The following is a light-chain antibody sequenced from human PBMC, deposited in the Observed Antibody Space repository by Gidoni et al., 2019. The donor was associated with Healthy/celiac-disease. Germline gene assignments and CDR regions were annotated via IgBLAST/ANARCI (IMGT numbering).Light chain of an antibody. CDR3: EQSDSTPWT. CDR2: AAS. J-gene: IGKJ1*01. V-gene: IGKV1-39*01. Sequence: DIQMTQSPSSLSASVGDRVTITCRASQSISSYLTWHQQKPGKAPKLLIYAASSLQSGVASRFSGSGSGRDLTLTISSMQPEDFATYYCEQSDSTPWTFGQXTKVEIK. CDR1: QSISSY.